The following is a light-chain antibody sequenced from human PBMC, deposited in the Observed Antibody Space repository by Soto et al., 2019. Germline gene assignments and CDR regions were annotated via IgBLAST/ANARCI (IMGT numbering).Light chain of an antibody. CDR1: SSDVGGYNY. CDR3: CSSAGTYPSV. V-gene: IGLV2-11*01. CDR2: DVS. Sequence: QSALTQPRSVSGSPGQSVTISCTGTSSDVGGYNYVSWYQQHPGKAPKLMISDVSKRPSGVPDRVSGSKSGNTASLTISGLQAEDEADYYCCSSAGTYPSVFGGGTKVTVL. J-gene: IGLJ3*02.